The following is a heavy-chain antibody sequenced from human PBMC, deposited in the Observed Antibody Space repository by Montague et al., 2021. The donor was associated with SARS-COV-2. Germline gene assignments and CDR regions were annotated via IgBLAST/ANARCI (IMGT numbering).Heavy chain of an antibody. V-gene: IGHV3-11*03. CDR3: ASTGHCTGGVCFAHYFDY. CDR2: ISSSSRYT. Sequence: SLRLSCAASGFTFSDYYMSWIRQAPGRGLEWVSYISSSSRYTNYADSVKGLFTISRDNTKNSLSLQMNSLRAEDTAVYYCASTGHCTGGVCFAHYFDYWGQGSRVTVSS. CDR1: GFTFSDYY. J-gene: IGHJ4*02. D-gene: IGHD2-8*02.